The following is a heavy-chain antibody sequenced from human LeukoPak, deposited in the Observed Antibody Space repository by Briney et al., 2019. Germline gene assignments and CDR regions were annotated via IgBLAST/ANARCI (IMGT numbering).Heavy chain of an antibody. CDR2: ISSSSSSI. Sequence: GGSLRLSCVASGFTFSSYSMNWVRQAPGKGLEWVSSISSSSSSIYYADSVKGRFTISRDNAKNSLYLQMNSLRAEDTAVYYCARGGYTLYWYFDLWGRGTLVTVSS. V-gene: IGHV3-21*01. D-gene: IGHD6-13*01. CDR3: ARGGYTLYWYFDL. J-gene: IGHJ2*01. CDR1: GFTFSSYS.